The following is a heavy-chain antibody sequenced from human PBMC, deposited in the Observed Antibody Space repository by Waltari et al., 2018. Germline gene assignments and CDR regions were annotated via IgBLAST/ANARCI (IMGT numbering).Heavy chain of an antibody. CDR1: GFTFSSYA. V-gene: IGHV3-30-3*01. CDR2: ISYGGSNK. Sequence: QVQLVESGGGVVQPGRSLRLSCAASGFTFSSYAMHWVRQARGEGVGGVAGISYGGSNKYYADSVKGRFTISGDNSKTPLYLRMNGLRAEDTAVYYCAREDSGSYRRFGFDYWGQGTLVTVSS. CDR3: AREDSGSYRRFGFDY. J-gene: IGHJ4*02. D-gene: IGHD1-26*01.